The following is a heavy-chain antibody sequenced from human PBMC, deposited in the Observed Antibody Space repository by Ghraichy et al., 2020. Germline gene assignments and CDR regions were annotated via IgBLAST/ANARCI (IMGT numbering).Heavy chain of an antibody. D-gene: IGHD6-13*01. J-gene: IGHJ4*02. CDR1: GGSISSSSYY. CDR3: ARDLIAAAGMPLDY. V-gene: IGHV4-39*07. Sequence: ESLNISCTVSGGSISSSSYYWGWIRQPPGKGLEWIGSIYYSGSTYYNPSLKSRVTISVDTSKNQFSLKLSSVTAADTAVYYCARDLIAAAGMPLDYWGQGTLVTVSS. CDR2: IYYSGST.